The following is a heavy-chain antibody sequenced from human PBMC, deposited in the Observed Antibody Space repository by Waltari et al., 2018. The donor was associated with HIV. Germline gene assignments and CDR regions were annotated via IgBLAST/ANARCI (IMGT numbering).Heavy chain of an antibody. CDR2: IKQDGSEK. CDR3: ARDNWNDGLDI. J-gene: IGHJ3*02. D-gene: IGHD1-1*01. CDR1: VFTFSAYW. Sequence: EVQLVESGGGLVQHGGSLRLSCAASVFTFSAYWMSWVRQAPGKGLEWVANIKQDGSEKYYVDSVKGRFTISRDNAKNSLYLQMNSLRAEDTAVYYCARDNWNDGLDIWGQGTMVTVSS. V-gene: IGHV3-7*01.